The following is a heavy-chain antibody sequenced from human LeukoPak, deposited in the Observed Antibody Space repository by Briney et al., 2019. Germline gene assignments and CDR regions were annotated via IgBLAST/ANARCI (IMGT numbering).Heavy chain of an antibody. J-gene: IGHJ5*02. Sequence: SETLSLTCAVYGGSFSGYYWSWLRQPPGKGVEWIGEINHSGSTNYNPSLKSPVTTSVDTSKNQFSLNLSSVTAADTAVYYCARLGVCWFDPWGQGTLVTVSS. CDR1: GGSFSGYY. CDR2: INHSGST. V-gene: IGHV4-34*01. CDR3: ARLGVCWFDP. D-gene: IGHD3-10*01.